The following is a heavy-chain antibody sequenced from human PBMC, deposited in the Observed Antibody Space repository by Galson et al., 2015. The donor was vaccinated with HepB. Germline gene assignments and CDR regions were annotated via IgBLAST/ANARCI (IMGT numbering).Heavy chain of an antibody. J-gene: IGHJ5*02. CDR1: GYTFTGYY. D-gene: IGHD6-13*01. CDR2: INPNSGGT. V-gene: IGHV1-2*02. Sequence: SVKVSCKASGYTFTGYYMHWVRQAPGQGLEWMGWINPNSGGTNYAQKFQGRVTMTRDTSISTAYMELSRLRSDDTAVYYCARDAVLTPKLYSSSGGNWFDPWGQGTLVTVSS. CDR3: ARDAVLTPKLYSSSGGNWFDP.